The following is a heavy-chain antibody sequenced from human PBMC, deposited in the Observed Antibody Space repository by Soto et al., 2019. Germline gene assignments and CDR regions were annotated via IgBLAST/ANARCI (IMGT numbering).Heavy chain of an antibody. CDR3: ARAFDDAFDI. CDR2: IYYSGST. D-gene: IGHD3-9*01. V-gene: IGHV4-59*01. J-gene: IGHJ3*02. Sequence: SETLSLTCTVSGGSISSYYWSWIRQPPGKGLEWIGYIYYSGSTNYNPSLKSRVTISVDTSKNQFSLKLSSVTAADTAVYYCARAFDDAFDIWGQGTMVTVSS. CDR1: GGSISSYY.